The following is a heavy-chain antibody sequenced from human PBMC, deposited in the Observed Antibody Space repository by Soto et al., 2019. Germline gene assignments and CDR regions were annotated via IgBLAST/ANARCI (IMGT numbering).Heavy chain of an antibody. Sequence: SETLSLTCAVYGGSFSGYYWSWIRQPPGKGLEWIGEINHSGSTNYNPSLKSRVTISLDTSKNQFSLKLSSVTAADTAVYYCARVAIFGVVFDYWGQGTPVTVSS. CDR1: GGSFSGYY. CDR2: INHSGST. D-gene: IGHD3-3*01. CDR3: ARVAIFGVVFDY. J-gene: IGHJ4*02. V-gene: IGHV4-34*01.